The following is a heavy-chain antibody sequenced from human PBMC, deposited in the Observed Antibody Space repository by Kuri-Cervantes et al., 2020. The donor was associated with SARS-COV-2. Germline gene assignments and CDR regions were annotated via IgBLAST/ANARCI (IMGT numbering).Heavy chain of an antibody. J-gene: IGHJ4*02. D-gene: IGHD1-26*01. CDR1: GGSISSYY. CDR2: IYHSGST. Sequence: SETLSLTCTVSGGSISSYYWSWIRQPPGKGLEWIGYIYHSGSTNYNPSLKSRVTISVDTSKNQFSLKLSSVTAADTAVYYCARGHLGIDYWGQGTLVTVSS. V-gene: IGHV4-59*01. CDR3: ARGHLGIDY.